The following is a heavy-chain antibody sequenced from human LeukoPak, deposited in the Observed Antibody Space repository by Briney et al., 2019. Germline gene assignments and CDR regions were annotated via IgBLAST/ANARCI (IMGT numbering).Heavy chain of an antibody. CDR1: GYTFTSYG. CDR3: ARDGPHYYDSSGYFTGNWFDP. V-gene: IGHV1-18*01. CDR2: ISAYNGNT. D-gene: IGHD3-22*01. J-gene: IGHJ5*02. Sequence: ASVKVSCKASGYTFTSYGISWVRQAPGQGLEWMGWISAYNGNTNYAQKLQGRVTMTTDTSTSTAYMELRSLRSDDTAVYYCARDGPHYYDSSGYFTGNWFDPWGQGTLVTVSS.